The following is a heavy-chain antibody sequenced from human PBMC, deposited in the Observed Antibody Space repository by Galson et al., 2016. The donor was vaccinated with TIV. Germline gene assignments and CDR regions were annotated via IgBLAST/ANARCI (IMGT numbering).Heavy chain of an antibody. J-gene: IGHJ4*02. CDR2: ISRDGSSY. V-gene: IGHV3-30*01. CDR3: ARATAGEISFLVDY. Sequence: SLRLSCAASGFTFSSNAMHWVRQAPGKGLEWLTVISRDGSSYYYADSVKGRLTISRDNSKNALYLQMNSLGPDDTAVYYCARATAGEISFLVDYWGQGTLVTVSS. CDR1: GFTFSSNA. D-gene: IGHD3-16*02.